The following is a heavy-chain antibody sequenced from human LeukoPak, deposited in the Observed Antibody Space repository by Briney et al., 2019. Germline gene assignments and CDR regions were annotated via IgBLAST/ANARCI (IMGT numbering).Heavy chain of an antibody. CDR2: TSFDGSNK. D-gene: IGHD1-14*01. J-gene: IGHJ4*02. V-gene: IGHV3-30*18. CDR1: GFTFSSYG. Sequence: GGSLRLSCAASGFTFSSYGMHWVRQAPGKGLEWVAVTSFDGSNKYYTDSVKGRFTVSRDNSKNTLYLQMNSLRPDDTAVYHCAKAGKKRAEPGDSDYWGQGSLVTVSS. CDR3: AKAGKKRAEPGDSDY.